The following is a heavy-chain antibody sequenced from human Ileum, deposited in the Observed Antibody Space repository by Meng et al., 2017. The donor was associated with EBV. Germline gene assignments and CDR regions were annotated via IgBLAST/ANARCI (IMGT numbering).Heavy chain of an antibody. J-gene: IGHJ4*02. CDR2: IIHGGSP. V-gene: IGHV4-34*12. Sequence: GARLFKPSVTLSHTGALKGGSIRAAYGNWIRKPPRKGLEWIGEIIHGGSPSYNPSLKSRVTISIDTSKNQLSLMLSSVTAADTAVYYCARRPTGIDYWGQGTLVTVSS. D-gene: IGHD2-8*02. CDR1: GGSIRAAY. CDR3: ARRPTGIDY.